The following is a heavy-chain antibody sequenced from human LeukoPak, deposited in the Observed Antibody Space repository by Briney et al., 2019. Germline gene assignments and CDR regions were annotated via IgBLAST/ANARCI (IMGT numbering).Heavy chain of an antibody. V-gene: IGHV3-48*04. J-gene: IGHJ4*02. CDR3: AAGSGVGPTIVNS. Sequence: GGSLRLSCAASGFTFSGSAMHWVRQAPGKGLEWVSYISSSSSTIYYADSVKGRFTISRDNAKNSLYLQMNSLRAEDTALYYCAAGSGVGPTIVNSWGQGTLVTVSS. D-gene: IGHD1-26*01. CDR1: GFTFSGSA. CDR2: ISSSSSTI.